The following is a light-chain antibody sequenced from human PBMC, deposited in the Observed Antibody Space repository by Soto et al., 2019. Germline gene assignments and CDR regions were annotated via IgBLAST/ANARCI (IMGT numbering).Light chain of an antibody. CDR3: SSYTSSSTLYV. CDR2: DVS. J-gene: IGLJ1*01. CDR1: SSDVGGYNY. V-gene: IGLV2-14*01. Sequence: QSVLTQPASVSGSPRQSITISCTGTSSDVGGYNYVSWYQQHPGKAPKLMIYDVSNRPSGVSNRFSGSKSGNTASLTISGLQAEDEAEYYCSSYTSSSTLYVFGTGTKLTVL.